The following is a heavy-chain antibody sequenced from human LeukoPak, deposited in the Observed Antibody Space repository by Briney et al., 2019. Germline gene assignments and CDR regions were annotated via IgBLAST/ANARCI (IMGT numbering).Heavy chain of an antibody. CDR2: ISGSGGST. D-gene: IGHD2-15*01. CDR1: GFTFSSYA. CDR3: ARSGVRLGSCYDY. V-gene: IGHV3-23*01. J-gene: IGHJ4*02. Sequence: PGGSLRLSCAASGFTFSSYAMSWVRQAPGKGLEWVSAISGSGGSTYYADSVKGRFTISRDNAKNSLYLQMNSLRAEDTAVYYCARSGVRLGSCYDYWGQGTLVTVSS.